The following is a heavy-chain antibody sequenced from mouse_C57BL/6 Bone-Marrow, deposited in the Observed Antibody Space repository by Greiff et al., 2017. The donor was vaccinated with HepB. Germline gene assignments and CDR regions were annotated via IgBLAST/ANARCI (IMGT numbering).Heavy chain of an antibody. CDR3: ARLLGLV. CDR1: GYAFSSSW. D-gene: IGHD1-1*01. J-gene: IGHJ4*01. CDR2: IYPGDGDT. V-gene: IGHV1-82*01. Sequence: QVQLQQSGPELVKPGASVKISCKASGYAFSSSWMNWVKQRPGKGLEWIGRIYPGDGDTNYNGKFKGKATLTADKSSSTAYMQLSSLTSEDSAVYFCARLLGLVWGQGTSVTVSS.